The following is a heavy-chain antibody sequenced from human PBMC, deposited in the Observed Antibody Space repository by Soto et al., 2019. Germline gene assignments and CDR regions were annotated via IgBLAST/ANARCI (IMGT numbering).Heavy chain of an antibody. V-gene: IGHV4-31*03. CDR1: GGSISSGGYY. J-gene: IGHJ4*02. CDR2: IYYSGST. Sequence: SETLSLTCTVSGGSISSGGYYWSWIRQHPGKGLEWIGYIYYSGSTYYNPSLKSRVTKSVDTSKNQFSLKRSSVTAADTAVYYCARRYGGNSGDYWGQGTLVTVSS. D-gene: IGHD2-21*02. CDR3: ARRYGGNSGDY.